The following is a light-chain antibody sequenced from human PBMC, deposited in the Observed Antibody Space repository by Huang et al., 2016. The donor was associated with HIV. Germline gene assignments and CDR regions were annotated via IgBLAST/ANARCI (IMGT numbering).Light chain of an antibody. V-gene: IGKV3-15*01. CDR3: QQYNNWPQT. J-gene: IGKJ1*01. Sequence: IVMTQSPATLSMSPGERATLSCRASQSVSNNLAWYQHKRGQAPRLLTFGASTRATVIPARFSGSGSGTEFTITISRLQSEDFAVYYWQQYNNWPQTFGQGTMVDIK. CDR2: GAS. CDR1: QSVSNN.